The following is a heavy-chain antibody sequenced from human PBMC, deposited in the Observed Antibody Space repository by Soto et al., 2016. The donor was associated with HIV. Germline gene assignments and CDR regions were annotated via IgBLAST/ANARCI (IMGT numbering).Heavy chain of an antibody. D-gene: IGHD6-19*01. CDR1: GFTFSSYS. CDR3: ARAPPYSSGWKGDDAFDI. CDR2: ISSSSSTI. Sequence: EVQLVESGGGLVQPGGSLRLSCAASGFTFSSYSMNWVRQAPGKGLEWVSYISSSSSTIYYADSVKGRFTISRDNAKNSLYLQMNSLRAEDTAVYYCARAPPYSSGWKGDDAFDIWGQGTMVTVSS. V-gene: IGHV3-48*04. J-gene: IGHJ3*02.